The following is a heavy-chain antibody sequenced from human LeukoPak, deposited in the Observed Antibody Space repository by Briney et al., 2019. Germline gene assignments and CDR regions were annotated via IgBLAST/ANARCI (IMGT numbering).Heavy chain of an antibody. CDR1: GYSISSGYY. CDR3: ARHFMVRGVIRWFDP. D-gene: IGHD3-10*01. Sequence: PSETLSLTCTVSGYSISSGYYWGWIRQPPGQGLEWIGSIYHSGSTYYNPSLKSRPTISVDTSKNQFSLKLISVTAADTAVYYCARHFMVRGVIRWFDPWGQGTLVTVSS. CDR2: IYHSGST. J-gene: IGHJ5*02. V-gene: IGHV4-38-2*02.